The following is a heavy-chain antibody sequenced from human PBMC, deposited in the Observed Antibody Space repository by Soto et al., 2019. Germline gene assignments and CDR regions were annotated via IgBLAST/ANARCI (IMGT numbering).Heavy chain of an antibody. CDR1: GYTFSNYA. V-gene: IGHV3-23*01. J-gene: IGHJ3*01. CDR3: TREASTWGFAFDL. Sequence: EVQLLESGGGLVQPGGSLRLSCAASGYTFSNYAMSWVRQAPGKGLQWVSTIFGNGAPTHYADSVKGRFAISRDNSNNTLFLQMNSLKDEDTAVYYCTREASTWGFAFDLWGQGTRVAVSS. D-gene: IGHD3-16*01. CDR2: IFGNGAPT.